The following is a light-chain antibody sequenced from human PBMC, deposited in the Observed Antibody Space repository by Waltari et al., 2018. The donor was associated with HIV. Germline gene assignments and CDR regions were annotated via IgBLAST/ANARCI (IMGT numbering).Light chain of an antibody. J-gene: IGLJ2*01. CDR2: QDT. V-gene: IGLV3-1*01. Sequence: SYELTLAQPPSVSVSPGQTARITCSGDTLGDKYASWYQQKPGQSPVLVIFQDTKRPSGIPGRFSGSNSGNTATLTISGTQAMDEADYFCQAWDSSTVVFGGGSKLTVL. CDR1: TLGDKY. CDR3: QAWDSSTVV.